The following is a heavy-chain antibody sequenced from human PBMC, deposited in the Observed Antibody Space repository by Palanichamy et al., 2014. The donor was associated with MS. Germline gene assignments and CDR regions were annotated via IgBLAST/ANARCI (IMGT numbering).Heavy chain of an antibody. CDR3: ARDPRGMDV. CDR2: IYSGGST. J-gene: IGHJ6*02. CDR1: GFTVSSSY. V-gene: IGHV3-53*01. Sequence: EVQLVESGGGLIQPGGSLRLSCAASGFTVSSSYMSWVRQGSREGGWEWVSLIYSGGSTYYADSVKGRFTISRDNSKNTLYLQMNSLRAEDTAVYYCARDPRGMDVWGQGTTVTVSS.